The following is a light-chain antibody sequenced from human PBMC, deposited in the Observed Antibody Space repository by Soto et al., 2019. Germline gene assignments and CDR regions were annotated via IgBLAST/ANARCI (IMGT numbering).Light chain of an antibody. CDR3: RQYGGSPQT. Sequence: EIVLTQSPGTLSLSPGERATLSCRASQSVSNYLAWYQRKPGQAPRLLIYGASSRATGIPDRFSGSVSGTDFTLTISRLEPEDFAVYYCRQYGGSPQTFGRGTKVEIK. V-gene: IGKV3-20*01. CDR1: QSVSNY. J-gene: IGKJ1*01. CDR2: GAS.